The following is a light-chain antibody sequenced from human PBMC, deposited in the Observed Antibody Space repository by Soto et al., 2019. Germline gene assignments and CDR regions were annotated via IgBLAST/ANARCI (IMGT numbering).Light chain of an antibody. Sequence: SYELTQPPSVSVSPGQTASITCSGDKLDIKYVCWYQQRPGQSPVLVIYQDTKRPSGIPERFSGSNSENTATLTISGTQAMDEADYYCQAWDSSTVIFGGGTKLTVL. CDR2: QDT. V-gene: IGLV3-1*01. CDR3: QAWDSSTVI. J-gene: IGLJ2*01. CDR1: KLDIKY.